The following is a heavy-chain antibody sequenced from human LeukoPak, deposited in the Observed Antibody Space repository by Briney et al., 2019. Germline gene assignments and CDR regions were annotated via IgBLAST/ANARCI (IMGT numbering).Heavy chain of an antibody. Sequence: ASVKVSFKASGYTFTTYYMHWLRQPLGQGLEWIEWINPNSGGTNYTQKFQARVSMTRDTSISTAYMELSGLRSDDTAVYYCANELYCSSTSCFRAEYFHHWGQGTLVTVSS. CDR2: INPNSGGT. J-gene: IGHJ1*01. CDR3: ANELYCSSTSCFRAEYFHH. D-gene: IGHD2-2*01. V-gene: IGHV1-2*02. CDR1: GYTFTTYY.